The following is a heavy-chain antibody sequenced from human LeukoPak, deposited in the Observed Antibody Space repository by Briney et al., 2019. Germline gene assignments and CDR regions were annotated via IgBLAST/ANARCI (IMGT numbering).Heavy chain of an antibody. CDR2: IYYSGST. J-gene: IGHJ6*03. V-gene: IGHV4-59*01. CDR1: GGSITSYY. Sequence: SETLSLTCTVSGGSITSYYWSWIRQPPGKGLEWIGNIYYSGSTNYNPSLKSRVTISVDTSKNQFSLKLSSVTAADTAVYYCTRGSIAYYYMDVWGKGTTVTISS. D-gene: IGHD3-22*01. CDR3: TRGSIAYYYMDV.